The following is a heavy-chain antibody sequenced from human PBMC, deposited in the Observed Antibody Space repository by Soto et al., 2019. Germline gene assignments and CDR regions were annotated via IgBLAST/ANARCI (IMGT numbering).Heavy chain of an antibody. D-gene: IGHD6-13*01. CDR2: MNANSGSA. J-gene: IGHJ4*02. CDR1: GYTFTNYD. Sequence: QVQLVQSGAEEKKTGASVKVSCKASGYTFTNYDINWVRQANGQGLEWMGWMNANSGSAGYAQNFQGRVTLTRDTSTSTAYMELRGLRSEDTAMYSCARGGPAAGFDYWGQGTLVTVSS. V-gene: IGHV1-8*01. CDR3: ARGGPAAGFDY.